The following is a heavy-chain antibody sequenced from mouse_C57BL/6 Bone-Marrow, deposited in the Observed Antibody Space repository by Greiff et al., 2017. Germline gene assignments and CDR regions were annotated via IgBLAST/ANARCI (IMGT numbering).Heavy chain of an antibody. V-gene: IGHV1-22*01. D-gene: IGHD2-4*01. CDR3: ASGGDYDGLLFAY. J-gene: IGHJ3*01. Sequence: VQLQQSGPELVKPGASVKMSCKASGYTFTDYNMHWVKQSHGKSLEWIGYINPNNGGTSYNQKFKGKATLTVNKSSSTAFMELRSLTSEDSAVYYCASGGDYDGLLFAYWGQGTLVTVSA. CDR1: GYTFTDYN. CDR2: INPNNGGT.